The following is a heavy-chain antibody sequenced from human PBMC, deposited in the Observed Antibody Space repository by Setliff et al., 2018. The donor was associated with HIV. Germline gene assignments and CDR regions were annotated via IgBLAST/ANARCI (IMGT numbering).Heavy chain of an antibody. J-gene: IGHJ6*02. CDR2: IYTSGST. Sequence: SETLSLTCTVSGVSISSGTYYWSWVRQPAGKGLELIGRIYTSGSTNYNPSLKSRVTISLDTSKNQFSLKLSSVTAADTAVYYCARENGRTNYYYYYGLDVWGQGTTVTVSS. V-gene: IGHV4-61*02. CDR3: ARENGRTNYYYYYGLDV. CDR1: GVSISSGTYY.